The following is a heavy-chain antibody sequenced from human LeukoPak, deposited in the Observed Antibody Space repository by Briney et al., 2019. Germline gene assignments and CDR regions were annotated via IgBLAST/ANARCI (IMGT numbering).Heavy chain of an antibody. D-gene: IGHD3-22*01. CDR3: ASPYDSSAYYYL. CDR2: FLYSGTT. CDR1: GGSISGCSISSSSYY. V-gene: IGHV4-39*01. J-gene: IGHJ5*02. Sequence: SETLSLTCTVSGGSISGCSISSSSYYWGWIRQSPGQGLEGIGSFLYSGTTYCNSTLISGVTISVDTSKNQLSLKLIAVTAADTAVYYCASPYDSSAYYYLWGQGTLVTVSS.